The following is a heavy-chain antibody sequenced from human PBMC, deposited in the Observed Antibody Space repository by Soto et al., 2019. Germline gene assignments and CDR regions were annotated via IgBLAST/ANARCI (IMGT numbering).Heavy chain of an antibody. J-gene: IGHJ6*02. CDR3: ARGTPGVVPGAIGSGGMDV. D-gene: IGHD2-2*01. CDR2: MSFDGSKA. CDR1: GFTLSSYA. V-gene: IGHV3-30*04. Sequence: QVQLVASGGGVVQPGRSLSLSCAASGFTLSSYAVHWVRQAPGKGLEWVAVMSFDGSKASHADSVKGRFTISRDNSKNTVSLQMNSLRVEDSAVYYCARGTPGVVPGAIGSGGMDVWGQGTTVTVSS.